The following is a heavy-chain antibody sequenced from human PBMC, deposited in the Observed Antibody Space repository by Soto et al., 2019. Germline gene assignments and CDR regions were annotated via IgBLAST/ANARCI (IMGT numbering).Heavy chain of an antibody. Sequence: GGSLRLSCAASGFTFSSYWMSWVRQAPGKGLEWVANIKQDGSEKYYVDSVKGRFTISRDNAKNSLYLQMNSLRAEDTAVYYCARDPSQRLFWSGYYTGDSFDMWGQGTMVTVSS. D-gene: IGHD3-3*01. CDR1: GFTFSSYW. CDR3: ARDPSQRLFWSGYYTGDSFDM. CDR2: IKQDGSEK. J-gene: IGHJ3*02. V-gene: IGHV3-7*05.